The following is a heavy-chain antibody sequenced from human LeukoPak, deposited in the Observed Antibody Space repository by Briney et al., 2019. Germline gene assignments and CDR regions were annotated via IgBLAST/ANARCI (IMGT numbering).Heavy chain of an antibody. CDR1: GFTFSSYS. V-gene: IGHV3-21*01. D-gene: IGHD5-18*01. Sequence: GGSLRLSCAASGFTFSSYSMNWVRQAPGKGLEWVSSISSSSSYIYYADSVKGRFTISRDNAKNSLYLQMNSLRVEDTAVYYCAREVGGYSRHFDYWGQGTLVTVSS. CDR2: ISSSSSYI. CDR3: AREVGGYSRHFDY. J-gene: IGHJ4*02.